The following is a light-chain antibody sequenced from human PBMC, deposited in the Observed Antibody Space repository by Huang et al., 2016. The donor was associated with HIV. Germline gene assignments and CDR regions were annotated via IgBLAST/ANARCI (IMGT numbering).Light chain of an antibody. CDR1: QRISSN. CDR3: QQYNNRPPFT. V-gene: IGKV3-15*01. CDR2: GAS. Sequence: EIMMTQSPATLSVSPAERATLSCRASQRISSNLAWYQQKPGQAPRLRIYGASTRATGIPARFSGSGSGTEFTLTINSLQSEDFAVYYCQQYNNRPPFTFGPGTKVDFK. J-gene: IGKJ3*01.